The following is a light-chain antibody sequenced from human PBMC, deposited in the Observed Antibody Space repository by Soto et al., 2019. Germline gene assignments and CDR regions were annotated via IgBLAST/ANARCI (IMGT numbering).Light chain of an antibody. Sequence: IVLTQSPGTLTLSPGERATLSCRASQSVSSNFLAWYQQKPGQAPRLLIYDASTRATGIPDRFSGSGSGTDFTLTISRLEPEDFAVYYCQQYGRSPPFTFGPGTKMDIK. CDR2: DAS. J-gene: IGKJ3*01. CDR3: QQYGRSPPFT. V-gene: IGKV3-20*01. CDR1: QSVSSNF.